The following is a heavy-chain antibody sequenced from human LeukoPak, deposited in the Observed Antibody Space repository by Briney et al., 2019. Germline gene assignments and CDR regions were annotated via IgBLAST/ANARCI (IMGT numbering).Heavy chain of an antibody. V-gene: IGHV3-53*01. CDR1: GFTVSSNY. CDR2: IYSGGST. CDR3: AGIRSADAFDI. Sequence: GGSLRLSCAASGFTVSSNYMSWVRQAPGKGLEWVSVIYSGGSTYYADSVKGRFTISRDNSKNTLYLQMNSLRAEDTAVYYCAGIRSADAFDIWGQGTMVTVSS. J-gene: IGHJ3*02.